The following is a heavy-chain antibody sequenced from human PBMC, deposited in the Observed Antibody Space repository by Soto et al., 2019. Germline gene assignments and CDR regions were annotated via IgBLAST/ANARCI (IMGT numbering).Heavy chain of an antibody. CDR1: GGTFSSYA. D-gene: IGHD1-26*01. Sequence: VQLVQSGAEVKKPGSSVKVSCKASGGTFSSYAMNWVRQAPGKGLEWVSGISDSGASTYYADSVKGRFTISRDNSKNTLYLQMNNLRADDTAVYSCAKHRAYYNQFYFDYWGQGTLVTVSS. V-gene: IGHV3-23*04. CDR3: AKHRAYYNQFYFDY. J-gene: IGHJ4*02. CDR2: ISDSGAST.